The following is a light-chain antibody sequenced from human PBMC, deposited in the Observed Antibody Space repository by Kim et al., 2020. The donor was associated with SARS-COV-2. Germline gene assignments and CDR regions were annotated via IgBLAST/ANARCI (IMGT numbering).Light chain of an antibody. J-gene: IGLJ2*01. CDR1: GSNIGAGYD. Sequence: QSVLTQPSSVSGAPGQGVTISCTGSGSNIGAGYDVHWYQQLPGTAPKVLIYDTTDRPSGVPDRFTGSKSGTSASLAITGLQAEDEADYYCQSYDNTLRRSVVFGGGTQLPVL. V-gene: IGLV1-40*01. CDR2: DTT. CDR3: QSYDNTLRRSVV.